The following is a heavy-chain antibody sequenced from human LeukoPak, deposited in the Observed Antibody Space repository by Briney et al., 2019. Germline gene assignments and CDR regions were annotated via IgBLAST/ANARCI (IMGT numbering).Heavy chain of an antibody. CDR1: GYSFSDYD. Sequence: GASVKVSCKASGYSFSDYDINWVRQVPGRGLEWMGRMNPNSGHTGFAQKFQGRVTFTRNPSINTVYMDLTNLKSDDTAIYYCARVGVALDPWGQGTLVTVSS. D-gene: IGHD3-3*01. J-gene: IGHJ5*02. V-gene: IGHV1-8*03. CDR3: ARVGVALDP. CDR2: MNPNSGHT.